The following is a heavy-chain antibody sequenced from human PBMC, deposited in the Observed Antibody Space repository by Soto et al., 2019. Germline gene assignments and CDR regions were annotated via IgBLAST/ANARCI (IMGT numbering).Heavy chain of an antibody. CDR2: IKQDGSEK. CDR1: GFTFSSFW. J-gene: IGHJ4*02. V-gene: IGHV3-7*01. CDR3: ARDLGQLGF. D-gene: IGHD2-2*01. Sequence: GGSLRLSCTASGFTFSSFWMSWVRQAPGKGLEWVANIKQDGSEKYYVDSVKGRFTISRDNAKNSLYLQMNSLRGEDTAMYYCARDLGQLGFWGRGTLVTVSS.